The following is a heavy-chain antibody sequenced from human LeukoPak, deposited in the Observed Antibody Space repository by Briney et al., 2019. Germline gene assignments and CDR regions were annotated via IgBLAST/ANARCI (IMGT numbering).Heavy chain of an antibody. CDR1: GGSISSYY. CDR2: IYSSGST. Sequence: SETLSLTCTVSGGSISSYYWSWIRQPAGKGLEWIGRIYSSGSTNYNPSLKSRVTMSVDTSKNQFSLKLSSVTAADTAVYHCARDDCSSTSCNNWFDPWGQGILVTVSS. CDR3: ARDDCSSTSCNNWFDP. D-gene: IGHD2-2*01. V-gene: IGHV4-4*07. J-gene: IGHJ5*02.